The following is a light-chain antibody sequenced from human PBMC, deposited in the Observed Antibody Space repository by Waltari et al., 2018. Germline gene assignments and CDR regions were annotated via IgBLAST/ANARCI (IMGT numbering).Light chain of an antibody. J-gene: IGKJ4*01. Sequence: DIQMTQSPSSVSASVGDRVTITCRASQGISTWLGWYQQKPGKDPKPLIYAATSLQSGVPSQFSGSGSGTECSLTISSLQPEDFATYYCQQANSLPLFGGGTKVEIK. CDR3: QQANSLPL. CDR2: AAT. V-gene: IGKV1-12*01. CDR1: QGISTW.